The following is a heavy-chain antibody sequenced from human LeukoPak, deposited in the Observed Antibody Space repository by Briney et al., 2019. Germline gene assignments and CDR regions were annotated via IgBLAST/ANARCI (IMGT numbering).Heavy chain of an antibody. CDR2: IYYSGST. CDR3: AIERLGPLWAIDY. V-gene: IGHV4-59*01. CDR1: GGSISSYY. Sequence: IPSETLSLTCTVSGGSISSYYWSWIRQPPGKGLEWIGYIYYSGSTNYNPSLKSRVTISVDTSKNQFSLKLSSVTAADTAVYYCAIERLGPLWAIDYWGQGTLVTVSS. J-gene: IGHJ4*02. D-gene: IGHD5-18*01.